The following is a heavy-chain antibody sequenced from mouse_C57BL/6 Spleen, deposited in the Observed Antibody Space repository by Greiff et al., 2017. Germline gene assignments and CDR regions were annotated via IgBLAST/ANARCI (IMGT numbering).Heavy chain of an antibody. D-gene: IGHD1-1*01. CDR3: AINYGSSYFDY. Sequence: QVQLQQPGAELVKPGASVKMSCKASGYTFTSYWITWVKQRPGQGLEWIGDIYPGSGSTNYNEKFKSKATLTVEPSSSTAYIQLSSLTSEDSAVYYCAINYGSSYFDYWGQGTTRTVSS. V-gene: IGHV1-55*01. CDR1: GYTFTSYW. J-gene: IGHJ2*01. CDR2: IYPGSGST.